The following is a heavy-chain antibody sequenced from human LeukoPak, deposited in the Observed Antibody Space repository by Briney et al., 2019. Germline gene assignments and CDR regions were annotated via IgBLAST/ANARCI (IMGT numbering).Heavy chain of an antibody. D-gene: IGHD6-13*01. CDR1: GGTFSSYA. CDR3: ARGGQQLLQYYFDY. Sequence: SVKVSCRASGGTFSSYAISWVRQAPGQGLEWMGGIIPIFGTANYAQKFQGRVTITTDESTSTAYMELSSLRSEDTAVYYCARGGQQLLQYYFDYWGQGTLVTVSS. CDR2: IIPIFGTA. V-gene: IGHV1-69*05. J-gene: IGHJ4*02.